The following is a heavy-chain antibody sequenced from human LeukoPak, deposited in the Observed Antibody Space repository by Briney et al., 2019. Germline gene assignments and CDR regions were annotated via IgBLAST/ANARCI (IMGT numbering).Heavy chain of an antibody. Sequence: HSGGSLRLSCTSSGFTFGTYAVSWFRQAPGKGLEWVAFIRSKTFGGTTEYAASVEGRFTISRDDSKGIAYLQMNSLKTEDTAVYYCTRYSGRTDYWGQGTLVTVSS. CDR2: IRSKTFGGTT. CDR1: GFTFGTYA. CDR3: TRYSGRTDY. J-gene: IGHJ4*02. D-gene: IGHD5-18*01. V-gene: IGHV3-49*03.